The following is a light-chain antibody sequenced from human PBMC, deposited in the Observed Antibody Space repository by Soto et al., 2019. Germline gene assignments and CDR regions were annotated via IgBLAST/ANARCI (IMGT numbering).Light chain of an antibody. J-gene: IGKJ4*01. Sequence: EVVMTQSPATLSVSPGERATLSCRASQSVSSNLAWYQQKPGQAPRLLIYGASTRAAGIPARFSGSGSGTDFTLTITSLQSEDFGVYYCHQHESSPLTFGGGTKVDI. CDR2: GAS. V-gene: IGKV3-15*01. CDR1: QSVSSN. CDR3: HQHESSPLT.